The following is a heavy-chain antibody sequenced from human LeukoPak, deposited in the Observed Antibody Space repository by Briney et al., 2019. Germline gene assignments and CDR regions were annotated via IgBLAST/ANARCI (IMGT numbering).Heavy chain of an antibody. CDR1: GYIFTDYF. J-gene: IGHJ4*02. D-gene: IGHD1-1*01. CDR3: AADQGTIGTNLDY. Sequence: ASVKISCKTSGYIFTDYFIHWIHQAPGKGLEWMGRVNPEYGEAIFAEKFQGRVTITADRSTDTAYLDLSGLTSDDTAVYYCAADQGTIGTNLDYWGQGTLIMVSS. CDR2: VNPEYGEA. V-gene: IGHV1-69-2*01.